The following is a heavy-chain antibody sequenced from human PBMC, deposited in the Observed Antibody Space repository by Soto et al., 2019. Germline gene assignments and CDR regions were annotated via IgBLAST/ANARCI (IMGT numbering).Heavy chain of an antibody. V-gene: IGHV3-30-3*01. CDR3: ARGGYSSSRVFGY. CDR2: ISYDGSNK. D-gene: IGHD6-6*01. J-gene: IGHJ4*02. Sequence: PGGSLRLSCAASGFTFSSYAMHWVRQAPGKGLEWVAVISYDGSNKYYADSVKGRFTISRDNSKNTLYLQMNSLRAEDTAAYYCARGGYSSSRVFGYWGQGXLVTVSS. CDR1: GFTFSSYA.